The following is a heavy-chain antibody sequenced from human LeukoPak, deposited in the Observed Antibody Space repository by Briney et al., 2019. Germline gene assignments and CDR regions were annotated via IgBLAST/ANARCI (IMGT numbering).Heavy chain of an antibody. Sequence: SETLSLTCAVYGGSFSGYYWSWIRQPPGKGLEWIGEINHSGSTNYNPSLKSRVTISVDTSKNQFSLKLSSVTAADTAVYYCARGKGTINWFDPGAREPWSPSPQ. CDR3: ARGKGTINWFDP. V-gene: IGHV4-34*01. J-gene: IGHJ5*02. CDR2: INHSGST. CDR1: GGSFSGYY.